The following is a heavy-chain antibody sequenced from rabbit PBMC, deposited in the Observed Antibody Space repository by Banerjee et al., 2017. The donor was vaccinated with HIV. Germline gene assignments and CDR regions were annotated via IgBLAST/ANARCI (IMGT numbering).Heavy chain of an antibody. CDR1: GFSFSSSYY. CDR2: IGAAGSGST. CDR3: ARSALADVVGDL. Sequence: QSLEESGGDLVKPEGSLTLTCTASGFSFSSSYYMCWVRQAPGKGLEWIACIGAAGSGSTYYASWAKGRFTISKTSSTTVTLQMTSLTAADTATYFCARSALADVVGDLWGPGTLVTVS. V-gene: IGHV1S40*01. D-gene: IGHD3-1*01. J-gene: IGHJ4*01.